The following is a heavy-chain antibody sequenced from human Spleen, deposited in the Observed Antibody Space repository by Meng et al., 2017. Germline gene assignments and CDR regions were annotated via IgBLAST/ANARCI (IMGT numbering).Heavy chain of an antibody. J-gene: IGHJ4*02. D-gene: IGHD2-21*01. CDR3: VRDENISLGKLFGDY. V-gene: IGHV1-8*01. CDR2: MNPNSGNT. Sequence: QVRLVQSGAEVKKPGASVKVSCKASVYTFSSYDINWVRQATGQGLEWMGWMNPNSGNTGYAQKFQGRVTMTADTSIGTAYVELSGLRSDDTAIYYCVRDENISLGKLFGDYWGQGTLVTVSS. CDR1: VYTFSSYD.